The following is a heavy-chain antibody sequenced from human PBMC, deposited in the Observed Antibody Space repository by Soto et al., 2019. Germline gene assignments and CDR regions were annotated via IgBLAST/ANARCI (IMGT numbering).Heavy chain of an antibody. CDR2: IWYDGSNK. Sequence: SLRLSCAASGFTFSSYGMHWVRQAPGKGLEWVAVIWYDGSNKYYADSVKGRFTISRDNSKNTLYLQMNSLRAEDTAVYYCARETLGWFGAYGMDVWGQGTTVTVS. J-gene: IGHJ6*02. CDR3: ARETLGWFGAYGMDV. CDR1: GFTFSSYG. D-gene: IGHD3-10*01. V-gene: IGHV3-33*01.